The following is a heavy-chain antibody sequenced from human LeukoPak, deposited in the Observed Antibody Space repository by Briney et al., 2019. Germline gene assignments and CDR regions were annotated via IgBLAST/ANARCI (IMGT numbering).Heavy chain of an antibody. J-gene: IGHJ4*02. CDR3: ARAETYYYDSSGYETPAVLDY. Sequence: PGASVKVSCKASGYTFTSYGISWVRQAPGQGLEWMGRIIPILGIANYAQKFQGRVTITADKSTSTAYMELSSLRSEDTAVYYCARAETYYYDSSGYETPAVLDYWGQGTLVTVSS. CDR1: GYTFTSYG. V-gene: IGHV1-69*04. D-gene: IGHD3-22*01. CDR2: IIPILGIA.